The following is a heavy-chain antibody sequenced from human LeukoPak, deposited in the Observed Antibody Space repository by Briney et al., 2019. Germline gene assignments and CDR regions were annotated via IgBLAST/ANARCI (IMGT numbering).Heavy chain of an antibody. Sequence: GGSLRLSCEASGFTFSGFAMTWVRQASGKGRDWFGGIRRKANSYVTAYAASVKGRFTISRDDSKNTAYLQMNSLKTEDTAVYYCTSLGYDILTGYDDYWGQGTLVTVSS. V-gene: IGHV3-73*01. D-gene: IGHD3-9*01. J-gene: IGHJ4*02. CDR2: IRRKANSYVT. CDR3: TSLGYDILTGYDDY. CDR1: GFTFSGFA.